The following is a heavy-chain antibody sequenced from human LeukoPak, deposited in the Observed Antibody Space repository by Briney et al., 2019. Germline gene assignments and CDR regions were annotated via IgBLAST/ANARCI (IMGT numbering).Heavy chain of an antibody. J-gene: IGHJ5*02. Sequence: PGGSLRLSCTASGFTFSSYWMSWVRQAPGKVLEWVANIKQDGSEKHYVDSVKGRFTISRDNAKNSLYLQMNSLRAEDTAVYYCASYIAAAGTWSRWFDPWGQGTLVTVSS. CDR2: IKQDGSEK. D-gene: IGHD6-13*01. CDR3: ASYIAAAGTWSRWFDP. CDR1: GFTFSSYW. V-gene: IGHV3-7*01.